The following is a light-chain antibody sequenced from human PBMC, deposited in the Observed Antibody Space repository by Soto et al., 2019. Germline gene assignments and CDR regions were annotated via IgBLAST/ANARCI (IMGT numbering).Light chain of an antibody. CDR3: TSYTRITTVI. V-gene: IGLV2-14*03. CDR2: DVR. J-gene: IGLJ2*01. CDR1: TSDVGGYNF. Sequence: QAVLTQPASVSGSPGQSITISCTGTTSDVGGYNFVSWYQHHPGKAPRLMIYDVRNRPSGVSNRFSGSKSGNTASLTISGLQAEDEADYYCTSYTRITTVIFGGGTKLTVL.